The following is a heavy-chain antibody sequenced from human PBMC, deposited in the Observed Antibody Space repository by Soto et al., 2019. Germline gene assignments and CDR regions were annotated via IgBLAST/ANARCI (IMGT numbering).Heavy chain of an antibody. CDR1: GGTFSSYA. D-gene: IGHD2-2*01. CDR3: ARKGCCISTSCYSPYYYYGMDV. V-gene: IGHV1-69*12. CDR2: IIPIFGTA. Sequence: QVQLVQSGAEVKKPGSSVKVSCKASGGTFSSYAISWVRQAPGQGLEWMGGIIPIFGTANYAQKFQGRVTITADESTSTAYMELSSLRSEDTAVYYCARKGCCISTSCYSPYYYYGMDVWGQGTTVTVSS. J-gene: IGHJ6*02.